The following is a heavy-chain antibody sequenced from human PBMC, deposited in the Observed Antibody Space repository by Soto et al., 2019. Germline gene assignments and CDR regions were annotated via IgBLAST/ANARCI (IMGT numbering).Heavy chain of an antibody. D-gene: IGHD3-16*01. Sequence: VQLVQSGAEVKKPGASVKVSCKASGYTFVSYGISWVRPVPGQGLEWMGWISGYNDNVNYAQNFQGRLTLSKDTSTSTASMELRSLRSADTAVYYGARDLAGQHGDSWGQGTLITVSS. CDR1: GYTFVSYG. J-gene: IGHJ4*02. V-gene: IGHV1-18*01. CDR2: ISGYNDNV. CDR3: ARDLAGQHGDS.